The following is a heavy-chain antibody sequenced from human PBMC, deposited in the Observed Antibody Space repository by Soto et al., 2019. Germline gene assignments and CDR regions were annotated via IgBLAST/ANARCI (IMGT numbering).Heavy chain of an antibody. Sequence: PSVKVSCKASGGTFSSYAISWVRQAPGQGLEWMGGIIPIFGTANYAQKFQGRVTITADESTSTAYMELSSLRSEDTAVYYCAIGDYYGSGRQPYYYGMDVWGQGTTVTVSS. V-gene: IGHV1-69*13. CDR2: IIPIFGTA. J-gene: IGHJ6*02. CDR3: AIGDYYGSGRQPYYYGMDV. D-gene: IGHD3-10*01. CDR1: GGTFSSYA.